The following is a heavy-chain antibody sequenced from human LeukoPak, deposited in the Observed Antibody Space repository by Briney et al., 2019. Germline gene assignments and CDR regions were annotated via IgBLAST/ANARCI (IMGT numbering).Heavy chain of an antibody. CDR3: ARESQYSSEFDI. CDR2: ISAYNGNT. J-gene: IGHJ3*02. Sequence: ASVKDSCKASGYTFTSYGISWVRQAPGQGLEWMGWISAYNGNTNYAQKLQGRVTMTTDTSTSTAYMELRSVRSDDTAVYYCARESQYSSEFDIWGQGTMVTVSS. D-gene: IGHD6-25*01. V-gene: IGHV1-18*01. CDR1: GYTFTSYG.